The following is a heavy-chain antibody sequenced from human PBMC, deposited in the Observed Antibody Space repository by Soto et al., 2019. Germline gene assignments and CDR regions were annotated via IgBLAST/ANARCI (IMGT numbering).Heavy chain of an antibody. D-gene: IGHD3-3*01. CDR3: ARAQGQITIFGVVRYYYVDV. J-gene: IGHJ6*03. CDR2: IGTAGDT. V-gene: IGHV3-13*01. CDR1: GFTFSSYD. Sequence: GGSLRLSCAASGFTFSSYDMHWVRQATGKGLEWVSAIGTAGDTYYPGSVKGRFTISRENAKNSLYLQKNSLRAGDTAVYYCARAQGQITIFGVVRYYYVDVWGQGTTVTVS.